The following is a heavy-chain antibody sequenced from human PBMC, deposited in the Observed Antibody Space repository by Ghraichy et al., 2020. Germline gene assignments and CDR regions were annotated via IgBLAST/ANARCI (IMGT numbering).Heavy chain of an antibody. D-gene: IGHD1-1*01. CDR3: ARDWNPLNYYYYGMDV. V-gene: IGHV3-33*01. J-gene: IGHJ6*02. CDR1: GFTFSSYG. Sequence: GGSLRLSCAASGFTFSSYGMHWVRQAPGKGLEWVAVIWYDGSNKYYADSVKGRFTISRDNSKNTLYLQMNSLRAEDTAVYYCARDWNPLNYYYYGMDVWGQGTTVTVSS. CDR2: IWYDGSNK.